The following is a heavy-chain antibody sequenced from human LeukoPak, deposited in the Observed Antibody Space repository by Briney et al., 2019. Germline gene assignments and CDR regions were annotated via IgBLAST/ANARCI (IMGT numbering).Heavy chain of an antibody. V-gene: IGHV1-69*06. Sequence: GASVKVSCKASGGTFSSYAISWVRQAPGQGLEWMGGIIPIFGTANYAQKFQGRVTVTADKSTSTAYMELSSLRSEDTAVYYCALYPYYYDSSGYYYDYWGQGTLVTVSS. CDR2: IIPIFGTA. D-gene: IGHD3-22*01. CDR3: ALYPYYYDSSGYYYDY. CDR1: GGTFSSYA. J-gene: IGHJ4*02.